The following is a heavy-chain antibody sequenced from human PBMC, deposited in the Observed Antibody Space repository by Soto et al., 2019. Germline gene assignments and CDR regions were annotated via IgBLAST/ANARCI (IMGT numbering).Heavy chain of an antibody. Sequence: PGGSLRLSCADSGFTFSTYAMNWVRQAPGKGLEWVSAISGGGGSTYYADSVKGRVTISRDNSKNTLYLQMNSLRAEDTAVYYCAKVSLGALTFTDYYYYGLDVWGQGTTVPVSS. CDR2: ISGGGGST. V-gene: IGHV3-23*01. CDR1: GFTFSTYA. J-gene: IGHJ6*02. D-gene: IGHD1-26*01. CDR3: AKVSLGALTFTDYYYYGLDV.